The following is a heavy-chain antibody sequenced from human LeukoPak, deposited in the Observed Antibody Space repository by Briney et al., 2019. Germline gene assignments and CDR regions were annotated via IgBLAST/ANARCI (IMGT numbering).Heavy chain of an antibody. V-gene: IGHV1-46*01. CDR1: GYTFTSYY. CDR3: AREREYSSSWKNWFDP. D-gene: IGHD6-13*01. CDR2: INPSGGST. J-gene: IGHJ5*02. Sequence: ASVKVSCKASGYTFTSYYMHWVRQAPGQGLEWMGIINPSGGSTSYAQKFQGRVTMTRDTSTSKVYMELSSLRSEDTAVYYCAREREYSSSWKNWFDPWGQGTLVTVSS.